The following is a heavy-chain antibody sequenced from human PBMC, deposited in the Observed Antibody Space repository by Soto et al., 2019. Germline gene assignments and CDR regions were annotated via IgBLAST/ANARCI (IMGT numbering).Heavy chain of an antibody. D-gene: IGHD6-13*01. CDR3: ASKSVEYSSSWYDPPFDY. CDR2: IYHSGST. V-gene: IGHV4-4*02. Sequence: QVQLQESGPGLVKPSGTLSLTCAVSSGSISSSNWWSWVRQPPGKGLEWIGEIYHSGSTNYNPSLKRRDTITVDKSKNRFALKLSSVTAADTAVYYCASKSVEYSSSWYDPPFDYWGQGTLVTVSS. CDR1: SGSISSSNW. J-gene: IGHJ4*02.